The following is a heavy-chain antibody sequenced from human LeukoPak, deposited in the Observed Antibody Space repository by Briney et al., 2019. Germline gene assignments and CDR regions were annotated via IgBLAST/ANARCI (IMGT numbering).Heavy chain of an antibody. CDR1: GGSISSYY. J-gene: IGHJ4*02. V-gene: IGHV4-59*01. CDR3: ARINGYYFDY. CDR2: IYYSGST. Sequence: SEALSLTCTVSGGSISSYYWSWIRQPPGKGLEWIGYIYYSGSTDYNPSLKSRVTISVDTSKNQFSLKLTSVTAADTAVYYCARINGYYFDYWGQGALVSVSS.